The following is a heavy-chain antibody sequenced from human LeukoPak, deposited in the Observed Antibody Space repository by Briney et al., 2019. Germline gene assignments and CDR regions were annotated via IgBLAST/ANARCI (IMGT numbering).Heavy chain of an antibody. CDR3: ARGGGAAGIQDYYYYYGMDV. CDR2: MNPTSGNT. J-gene: IGHJ6*02. V-gene: IGHV1-8*01. CDR1: GYTFTSYD. Sequence: ASVKVSCKASGYTFTSYDINWVQQATGQGLEWMGWMNPTSGNTGYAQKFQGRVTMTRNTSISTAYMELSSLRSEDTAVYYCARGGGAAGIQDYYYYYGMDVWGQGTTVTVSS. D-gene: IGHD6-13*01.